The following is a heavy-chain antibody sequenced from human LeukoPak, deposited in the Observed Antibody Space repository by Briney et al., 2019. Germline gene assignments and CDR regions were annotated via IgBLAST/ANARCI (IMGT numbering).Heavy chain of an antibody. CDR3: ARDGAEQEYFDY. CDR1: GFTFSSYG. D-gene: IGHD1-14*01. V-gene: IGHV3-33*01. CDR2: IWYDGSNK. Sequence: GRSLRLSCAASGFTFSSYGMHWVRQAPGKGLEWVAVIWYDGSNKYYADSVKGRFTISRDSSKNTLYLQMNSLRAEDTAVYYCARDGAEQEYFDYWGQGTLVTVSS. J-gene: IGHJ4*02.